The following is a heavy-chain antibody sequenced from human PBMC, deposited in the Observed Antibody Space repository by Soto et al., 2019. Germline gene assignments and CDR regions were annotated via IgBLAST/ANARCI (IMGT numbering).Heavy chain of an antibody. CDR3: ARDKDRVRLGVNYYYAMDV. CDR2: IIPIFGTA. CDR1: GGTFSTSA. J-gene: IGHJ6*02. V-gene: IGHV1-69*12. D-gene: IGHD5-12*01. Sequence: QVQLVQSGAEVMQPGSSVRVYCKASGGTFSTSAISWVRQAPGQGLEWMGGIIPIFGTADYAQKFQGRVKITADEFTSTGYMELSSLRSDDTAVYFCARDKDRVRLGVNYYYAMDVWGQGTTVTVSS.